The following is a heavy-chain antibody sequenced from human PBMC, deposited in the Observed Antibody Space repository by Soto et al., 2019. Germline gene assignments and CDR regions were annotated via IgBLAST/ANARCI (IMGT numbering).Heavy chain of an antibody. D-gene: IGHD3-10*01. J-gene: IGHJ4*02. CDR2: ISGYNGNT. CDR1: GYTFTSYG. CDR3: AREFIYGSGSYY. V-gene: IGHV1-18*01. Sequence: QVQLVQSGAEVKKPGASVKVSCKASGYTFTSYGISWVRQAPGQGLEWMGWISGYNGNTNYAPKLQGRVTMTTATSTSTAHMELRSLRSDATAVYYCAREFIYGSGSYYWGQGTLVTVSS.